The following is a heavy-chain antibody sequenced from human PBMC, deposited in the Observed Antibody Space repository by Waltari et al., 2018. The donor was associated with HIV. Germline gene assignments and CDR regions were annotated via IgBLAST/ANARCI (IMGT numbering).Heavy chain of an antibody. V-gene: IGHV2-5*02. CDR2: IYWDDDK. D-gene: IGHD1-1*01. J-gene: IGHJ4*02. CDR1: RFSPAPRGGG. Sequence: QTTLQESGPSLVKPTPTLPLPCTFSRFSPAPRGGGVGWIRQSPGKALEWLALIYWDDDKRYRPSLKSRLDISKDTSKSQVILTMTNMDPVDTATYFCAHKGTGLTLPFDFWGQGTLVTVSS. CDR3: AHKGTGLTLPFDF.